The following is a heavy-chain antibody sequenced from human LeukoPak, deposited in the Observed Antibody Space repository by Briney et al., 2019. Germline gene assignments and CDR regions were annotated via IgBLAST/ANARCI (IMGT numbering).Heavy chain of an antibody. V-gene: IGHV3-48*04. Sequence: GGSLRLSCAASGFTFSSYSMNWVRQAPGKGLEWVSYISSSSSTIYYADFLKGRFTISRDNAENSVYLQMNNLGAEDTAIYYCARDDGGNLNDAFDIWGPGTMVTVSS. CDR3: ARDDGGNLNDAFDI. CDR2: ISSSSSTI. D-gene: IGHD4-23*01. CDR1: GFTFSSYS. J-gene: IGHJ3*02.